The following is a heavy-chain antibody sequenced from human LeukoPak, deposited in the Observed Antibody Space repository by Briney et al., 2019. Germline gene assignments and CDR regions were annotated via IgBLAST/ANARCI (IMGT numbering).Heavy chain of an antibody. J-gene: IGHJ5*02. D-gene: IGHD5-12*01. CDR3: ATGVATINDH. CDR2: ISSSSSTI. V-gene: IGHV3-48*04. CDR1: GFTFSSYS. Sequence: PGGSLRLSCAASGFTFSSYSMNWVRQAPGKGLEWVSYISSSSSTIYYADSVKGRFTISRDNARNSVFLQMNSLTADDTAVYYCATGVATINDHWGQGTLVTVSS.